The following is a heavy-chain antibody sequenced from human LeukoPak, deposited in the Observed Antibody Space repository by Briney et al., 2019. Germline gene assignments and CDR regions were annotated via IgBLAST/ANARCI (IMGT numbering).Heavy chain of an antibody. CDR2: ISSSSSTI. Sequence: TGGSLRLSCAASGFTFSSYSMNWVRQAPGKGLEWVSYISSSSSTIYYADSVKGRFTISRDNAKNSLYLQMNSLRAEDTAVYYCARTERWGYYYYGMDVWGQGTTVTVSS. J-gene: IGHJ6*02. CDR3: ARTERWGYYYYGMDV. CDR1: GFTFSSYS. D-gene: IGHD4-23*01. V-gene: IGHV3-48*04.